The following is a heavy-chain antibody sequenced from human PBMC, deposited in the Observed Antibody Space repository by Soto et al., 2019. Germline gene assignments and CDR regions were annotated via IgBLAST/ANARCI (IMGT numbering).Heavy chain of an antibody. D-gene: IGHD3-10*01. J-gene: IGHJ6*02. V-gene: IGHV3-33*01. CDR1: GFTFSSYG. Sequence: LSLTCAASGFTFSSYGMHWVRQAPGKGLEWVAVIWYDGSNKYYADSVKGRFTISRDNSKNTLYLQMNSLRAEDTAVYYCARGPFRNGMDVWGQGTTVTVSS. CDR2: IWYDGSNK. CDR3: ARGPFRNGMDV.